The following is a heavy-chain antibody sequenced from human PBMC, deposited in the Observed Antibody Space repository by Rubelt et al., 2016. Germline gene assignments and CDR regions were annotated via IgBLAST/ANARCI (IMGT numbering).Heavy chain of an antibody. D-gene: IGHD1-14*01. CDR2: VSGGGGRT. CDR3: ATGTTAFDYYYYYMDV. V-gene: IGHV3-23*01. J-gene: IGHJ6*03. Sequence: QAPGRGLEWVSAVSGGGGRTYYPDSVRGRFTISRDNSKNTLFLQMNSLRAEDTAVYYCATGTTAFDYYYYYMDVWGRGTTVTVSS.